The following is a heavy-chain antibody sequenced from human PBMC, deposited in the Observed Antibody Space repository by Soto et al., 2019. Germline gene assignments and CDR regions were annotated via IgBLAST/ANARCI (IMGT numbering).Heavy chain of an antibody. D-gene: IGHD3-22*01. J-gene: IGHJ4*02. V-gene: IGHV4-4*07. CDR3: AREAMSVYDSSGYSPPNYFDY. CDR2: IYTSGST. CDR1: GGSISSYY. Sequence: PSETLSLTXTVSGGSISSYYWSWIRQPAGKGLEWIGRIYTSGSTNYNPSLKSRVTMSVDTSKNQFSLKLSSVTAADTAVYYCAREAMSVYDSSGYSPPNYFDYWGQGTLVTVSS.